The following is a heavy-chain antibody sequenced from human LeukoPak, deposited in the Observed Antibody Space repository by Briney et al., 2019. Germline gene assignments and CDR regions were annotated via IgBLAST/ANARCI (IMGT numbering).Heavy chain of an antibody. CDR3: AKDGGEGVPYYYYYYMDV. CDR2: ISYDGSNK. D-gene: IGHD3-16*01. J-gene: IGHJ6*03. V-gene: IGHV3-30*18. CDR1: GFTFSSYG. Sequence: PGGSLRLSCAASGFTFSSYGMHWVRQAPGKGLEWVAVISYDGSNKYYADSVKGRFTISRDNSKNTLYLQMNSLRAEDTAVYYCAKDGGEGVPYYYYYYMDVWGKGTTVTVSS.